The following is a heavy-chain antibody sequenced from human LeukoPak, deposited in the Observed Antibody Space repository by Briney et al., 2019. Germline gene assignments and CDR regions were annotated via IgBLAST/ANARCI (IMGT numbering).Heavy chain of an antibody. Sequence: GGSLRLSCAAPGFSFSRNDMHWVRQPTGKRLEWVPRIGSAGDTYNAGSVKGRFTISRGNANNSLYLHMNGLRAGDTAVYYCARSGVVTNSTDFTDYYCIDVWGKGTTVTVSS. CDR3: ARSGVVTNSTDFTDYYCIDV. V-gene: IGHV3-13*01. J-gene: IGHJ6*03. D-gene: IGHD3-22*01. CDR2: IGSAGDT. CDR1: GFSFSRND.